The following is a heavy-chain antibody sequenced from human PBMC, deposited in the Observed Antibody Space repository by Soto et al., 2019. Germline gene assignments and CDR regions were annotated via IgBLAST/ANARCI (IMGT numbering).Heavy chain of an antibody. CDR2: IIPIFGTA. CDR3: ASRARTIFGDYAKVN. V-gene: IGHV1-69*13. Sequence: SVKVSCKASGGTFSSYAISWVRQAPGQGLEWMGGIIPIFGTANYAQKFQGRVTITADESTSTAYMELSSLRSEDTAVYYCASRARTIFGDYAKVNWGQGTLVTVSS. CDR1: GGTFSSYA. D-gene: IGHD3-3*01. J-gene: IGHJ4*02.